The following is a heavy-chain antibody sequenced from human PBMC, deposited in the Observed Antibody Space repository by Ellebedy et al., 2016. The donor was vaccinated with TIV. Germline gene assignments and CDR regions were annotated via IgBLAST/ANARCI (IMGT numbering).Heavy chain of an antibody. V-gene: IGHV3-7*01. J-gene: IGHJ4*02. CDR1: GFTFSNYW. Sequence: GGSLRLSCAASGFTFSNYWMSWVRQAPGKGLEWVANIKQDGSEKYYMDSVKGRFSISRDNAKNSLYVQMNSLRDEDTAVYYCARDQWLGRAYYFDSWGQGTLVTFSS. CDR2: IKQDGSEK. D-gene: IGHD6-19*01. CDR3: ARDQWLGRAYYFDS.